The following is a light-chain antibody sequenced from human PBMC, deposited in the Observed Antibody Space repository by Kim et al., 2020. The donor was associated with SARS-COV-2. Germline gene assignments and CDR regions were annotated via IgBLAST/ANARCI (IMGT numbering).Light chain of an antibody. V-gene: IGLV3-1*01. CDR2: QDS. Sequence: VAARKTASITCAGDKVGDKSACWYQQTAGQSPVLVIYQDSKRPSGIPERFSGSNGGTTATLTISGTQAMDEADYYWQAWDSSTEVFGGGTQLTVL. CDR1: KVGDKS. J-gene: IGLJ2*01. CDR3: QAWDSSTEV.